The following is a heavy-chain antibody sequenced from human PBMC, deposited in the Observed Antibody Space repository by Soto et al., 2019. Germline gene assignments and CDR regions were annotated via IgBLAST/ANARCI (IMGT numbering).Heavy chain of an antibody. CDR1: GYTFTSYY. Sequence: ASVKVSCKASGYTFTSYYMHWVRQAPGQGLEWMGIINPSGGSTSYAQKFQGRVTMTRDTSTSTVYMELSSLRSEDTAVYYCARVDSSSFSLPAPNYYMDGWGKGNTVTFSS. CDR3: ARVDSSSFSLPAPNYYMDG. CDR2: INPSGGST. J-gene: IGHJ6*03. V-gene: IGHV1-46*03. D-gene: IGHD6-6*01.